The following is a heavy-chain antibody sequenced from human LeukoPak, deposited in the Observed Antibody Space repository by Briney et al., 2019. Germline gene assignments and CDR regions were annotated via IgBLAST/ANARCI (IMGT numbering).Heavy chain of an antibody. D-gene: IGHD3-22*01. V-gene: IGHV4-39*01. Sequence: PSETLSLTCTVSGGSISSSSYYWGWIRQPSGKGLEWIGSIYYSGSTYYNPSLKSRVTISVDTSKNQFSLKLSSVTAADTAVYYCARRGARTYYYDSSRYGHFDYWGQGTLVTVSS. J-gene: IGHJ4*02. CDR1: GGSISSSSYY. CDR2: IYYSGST. CDR3: ARRGARTYYYDSSRYGHFDY.